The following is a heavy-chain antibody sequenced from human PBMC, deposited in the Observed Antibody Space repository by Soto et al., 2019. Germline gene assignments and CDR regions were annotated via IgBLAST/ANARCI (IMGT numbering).Heavy chain of an antibody. D-gene: IGHD2-8*01. CDR3: VRCTNGVCYNYGMDV. V-gene: IGHV1-69*01. CDR1: GGTFSSYA. CDR2: IIPIFGTA. Sequence: QVQLVQSGAEVKKPGSSVKVSCKASGGTFSSYAISWVRQAPGQGLEWMGGIIPIFGTANYAQKFQGRVTCAADESTSTAYTELSSLRSEDTAVYYCVRCTNGVCYNYGMDVWGQGTTVTVSS. J-gene: IGHJ6*02.